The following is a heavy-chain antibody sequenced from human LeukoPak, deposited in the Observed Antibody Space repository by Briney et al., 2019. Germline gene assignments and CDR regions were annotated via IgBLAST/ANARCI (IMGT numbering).Heavy chain of an antibody. J-gene: IGHJ4*02. D-gene: IGHD3-22*01. V-gene: IGHV3-30*18. CDR2: ISYDGSNK. CDR3: AKDFSPYYDSSGYSQDDY. Sequence: LTGGSLRLSCAASGFTFSSYGMHWVRPAPGKGLEWVAVISYDGSNKYYADSVKGRFTISRDNSKNTLYLQMNSLRAEDTAVYYCAKDFSPYYDSSGYSQDDYWGQGTLVTVSS. CDR1: GFTFSSYG.